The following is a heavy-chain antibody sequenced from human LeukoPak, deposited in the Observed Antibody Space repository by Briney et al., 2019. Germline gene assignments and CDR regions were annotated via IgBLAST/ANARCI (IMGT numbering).Heavy chain of an antibody. D-gene: IGHD1-1*01. CDR1: GGPTVSSTYY. CDR2: IYHSGST. V-gene: IGHV4-39*01. J-gene: IGHJ5*02. CDR3: ASVSYNWDVGWIDA. Sequence: SETLSPTCSVSGGPTVSSTYYWGGIRQPPGKGLEWIGSIYHSGSTYYSPSLKTRVTISVDTSKNQFSLKLSSVTAADTAVYYCASVSYNWDVGWIDAWGQGTLVTVSS.